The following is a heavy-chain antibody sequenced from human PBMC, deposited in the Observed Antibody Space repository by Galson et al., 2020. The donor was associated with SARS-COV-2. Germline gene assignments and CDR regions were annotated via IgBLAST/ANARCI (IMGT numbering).Heavy chain of an antibody. D-gene: IGHD2-15*01. CDR1: GGSMTSGRYY. J-gene: IGHJ2*01. CDR3: ATRGGLYSSGYFDL. Sequence: SETLSLTCTVSGGSMTSGRYYWTWIRQPAGKGLEWIGRVYSSGSTNYNPSLKSRVTISVDTSKNQFSLELTSVTAADTAVYYCATRGGLYSSGYFDLWGRCTRLTVSS. V-gene: IGHV4-61*02. CDR2: VYSSGST.